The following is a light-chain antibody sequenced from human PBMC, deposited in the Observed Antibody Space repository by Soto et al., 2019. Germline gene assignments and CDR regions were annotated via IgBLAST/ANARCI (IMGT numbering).Light chain of an antibody. CDR1: QRVSSY. J-gene: IGKJ4*01. CDR2: DAS. V-gene: IGKV3-11*01. Sequence: EIVLTQSPATLSLSPGERATLSCRASQRVSSYLAWYQQKPGQAPRLLIYDASNRATGIPARFSGSGSRTDFTLTISSLEPEDFAVYYCQQRSNWPPRLTFGGGTKVEIK. CDR3: QQRSNWPPRLT.